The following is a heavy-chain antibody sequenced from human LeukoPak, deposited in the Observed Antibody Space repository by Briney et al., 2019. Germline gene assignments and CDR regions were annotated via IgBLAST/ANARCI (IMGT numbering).Heavy chain of an antibody. CDR3: TRTQQMVPTAIDY. D-gene: IGHD6-13*01. CDR1: GDSIRISDYY. V-gene: IGHV4-39*07. CDR2: MYYDGSS. Sequence: SETLSLTCTLSGDSIRISDYYWGWIRQPPGKGLEWIGSMYYDGSSYYNPSLRSRVTISMDTSENQFSLKLSFVTAADTAMYYCTRTQQMVPTAIDYWGQGTLVTVSS. J-gene: IGHJ4*02.